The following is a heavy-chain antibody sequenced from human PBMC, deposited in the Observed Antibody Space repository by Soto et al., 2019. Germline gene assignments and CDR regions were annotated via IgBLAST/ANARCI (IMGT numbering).Heavy chain of an antibody. CDR1: GFSLSNARMG. Sequence: QVTLKESGPVLVKPTETLTLTCTVSGFSLSNARMGVSWIRQPPGKALEWLAHIFSNDEKSYSTSLKSRLTISKHTSKSQVVLTMTNIDPADTATYYCARHGRGVGARPLDYWGQGTLVTVSS. CDR2: IFSNDEK. D-gene: IGHD1-26*01. V-gene: IGHV2-26*01. J-gene: IGHJ4*02. CDR3: ARHGRGVGARPLDY.